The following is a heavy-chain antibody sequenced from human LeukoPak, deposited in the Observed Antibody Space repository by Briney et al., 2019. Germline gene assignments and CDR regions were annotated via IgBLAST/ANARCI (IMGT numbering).Heavy chain of an antibody. V-gene: IGHV1-46*01. CDR2: INPSGGST. D-gene: IGHD4-17*01. Sequence: ASVKVSCKASGYTFTSYGISWVRQAPGQGLEWMGIINPSGGSTSYAQKFQGRVTMTRDMSTSTVYMELSSLRSEDTAVYYCASSGGVTTLNWFDPWGQGTLVTVSS. CDR3: ASSGGVTTLNWFDP. J-gene: IGHJ5*02. CDR1: GYTFTSYG.